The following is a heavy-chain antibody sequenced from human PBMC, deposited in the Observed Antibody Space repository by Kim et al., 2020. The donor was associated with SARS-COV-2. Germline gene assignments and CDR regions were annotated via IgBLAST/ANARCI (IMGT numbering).Heavy chain of an antibody. J-gene: IGHJ6*02. D-gene: IGHD1-26*01. CDR3: ARVREGYYYYYGMDV. CDR1: GGSFSGYY. CDR2: INHSGST. Sequence: SETLSLTCAVYGGSFSGYYWSWIRQPPGKGLEWIGEINHSGSTNYNPSLKSRVTISVDTSKNQFSLKLSSVTAADTAVYYRARVREGYYYYYGMDVWGQGTTVTVSS. V-gene: IGHV4-34*01.